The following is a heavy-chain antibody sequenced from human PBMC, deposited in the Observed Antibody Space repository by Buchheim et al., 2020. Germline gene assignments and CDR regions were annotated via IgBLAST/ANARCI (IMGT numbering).Heavy chain of an antibody. CDR1: GFTFSSYG. V-gene: IGHV3-30*18. CDR3: AKAPSGLVIIKGWFDP. CDR2: ISYDGSNK. J-gene: IGHJ5*02. Sequence: QVQLVESGGGVVQPGRSLRLSCAASGFTFSSYGMHWVRQAPGKGLEWVAVISYDGSNKYYADSVKGRFTISRDNSKKPLYLQMNSLRAEDTAVYYCAKAPSGLVIIKGWFDPWGQGTL. D-gene: IGHD3-9*01.